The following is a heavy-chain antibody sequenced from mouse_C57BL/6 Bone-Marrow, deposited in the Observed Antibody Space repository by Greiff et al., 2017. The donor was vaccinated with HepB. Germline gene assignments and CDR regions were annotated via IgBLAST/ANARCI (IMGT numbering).Heavy chain of an antibody. J-gene: IGHJ3*01. V-gene: IGHV1-9*01. D-gene: IGHD1-1*01. CDR2: ILPGSGST. Sequence: LVEPGASVKLSCKATGYTFTGYWIEWVKQRPGHGLEWIGEILPGSGSTNYNEKFKGKATFTADTSSNTAYMQLSSLTTEDSAIYYCASDGSSYLSWFAYWGQGTLVTVSA. CDR1: GYTFTGYW. CDR3: ASDGSSYLSWFAY.